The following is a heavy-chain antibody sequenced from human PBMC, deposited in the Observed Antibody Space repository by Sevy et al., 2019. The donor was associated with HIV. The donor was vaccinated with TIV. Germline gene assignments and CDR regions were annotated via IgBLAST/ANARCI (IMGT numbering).Heavy chain of an antibody. CDR2: IRTTVNGGTA. V-gene: IGHV3-49*03. Sequence: GGSLRLSCATSGFTFYNYAMSWFRQAPGKGLEWIGFIRTTVNGGTAEYAASVEGRFTISRYDSRSIAYLQMNNLKTEDTAVYYCTRDESDLDAFDIWGQGTMVTVSS. J-gene: IGHJ3*02. CDR3: TRDESDLDAFDI. CDR1: GFTFYNYA.